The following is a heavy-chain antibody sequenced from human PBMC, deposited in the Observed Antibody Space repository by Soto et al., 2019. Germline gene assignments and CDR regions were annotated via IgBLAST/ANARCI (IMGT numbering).Heavy chain of an antibody. CDR3: AKQSTRYSRDFDY. D-gene: IGHD6-13*01. Sequence: ASVKVSCKASGYTFTGYYMHWVRQAPGQGLEWMGWINPNSGGTNYAQKFQGRVTMTRDTSISTAYMELSRLRSDDTAVYYCAKQSTRYSRDFDYWGQGTLVTVSS. CDR1: GYTFTGYY. V-gene: IGHV1-2*02. J-gene: IGHJ4*02. CDR2: INPNSGGT.